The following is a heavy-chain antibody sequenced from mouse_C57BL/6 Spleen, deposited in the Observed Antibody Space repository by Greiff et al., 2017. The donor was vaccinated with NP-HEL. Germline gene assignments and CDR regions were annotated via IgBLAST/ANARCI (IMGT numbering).Heavy chain of an antibody. D-gene: IGHD2-5*01. J-gene: IGHJ4*01. CDR2: INPNNGGT. CDR3: ARRSNYRDYYAMDY. CDR1: GYTFTDYN. Sequence: VQLQQSGPELVKPGASVKIPCKASGYTFTDYNMDWVKQSHGKSLEWIGDINPNNGGTIYNQKFKGKATLTVDKSSSTAYMELRSLTSEDTAVYYCARRSNYRDYYAMDYWGQGTSVTVSS. V-gene: IGHV1-18*01.